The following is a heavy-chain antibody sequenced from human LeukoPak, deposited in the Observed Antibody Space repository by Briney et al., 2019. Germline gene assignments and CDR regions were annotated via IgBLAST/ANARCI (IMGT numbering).Heavy chain of an antibody. Sequence: GESLQISCNGSCSSFTTHWIGWVRPMPGKGLEWMGIIYPGDSDTRYSPSFQGQVTISADKSISTAYLQWSSLKASDTAMYYCARSYGSGSYSEFWGQGTLVTVSS. CDR1: CSSFTTHW. CDR2: IYPGDSDT. D-gene: IGHD3-10*01. V-gene: IGHV5-51*01. CDR3: ARSYGSGSYSEF. J-gene: IGHJ4*02.